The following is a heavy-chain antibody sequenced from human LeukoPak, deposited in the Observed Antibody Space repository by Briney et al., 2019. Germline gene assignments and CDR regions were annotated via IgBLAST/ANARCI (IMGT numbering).Heavy chain of an antibody. CDR3: ARSKGYCSSTSCYVADY. D-gene: IGHD2-2*01. CDR1: GGTFSSYA. J-gene: IGHJ4*02. V-gene: IGHV1-18*01. Sequence: GASVNVSCKASGGTFSSYAISWVRQAPGQGLEWMGWISAYNGNTNYAQKLQGRVTMTTDTSTSTAYMELRSLRSDDTAVYYCARSKGYCSSTSCYVADYWGQGTLVTVSS. CDR2: ISAYNGNT.